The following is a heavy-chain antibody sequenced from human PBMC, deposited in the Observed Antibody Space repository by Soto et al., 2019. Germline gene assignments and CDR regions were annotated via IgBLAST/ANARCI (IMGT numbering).Heavy chain of an antibody. CDR2: TYYRSKWYN. Sequence: QVQLQQSGPGLVKPSQTLSLTCAIAGDSVSSNSVAWNWIRQSPSRGLEWLGRTYYRSKWYNGYGVTVKGRITITPDTSKNQFSLQLNSVTPEDPAVYYCARGRFNAFGIWGQGTMVTVSS. D-gene: IGHD3-3*01. J-gene: IGHJ3*02. CDR1: GDSVSSNSVA. V-gene: IGHV6-1*01. CDR3: ARGRFNAFGI.